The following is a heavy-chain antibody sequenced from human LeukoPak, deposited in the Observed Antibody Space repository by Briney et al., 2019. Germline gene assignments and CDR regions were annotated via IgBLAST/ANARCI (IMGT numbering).Heavy chain of an antibody. Sequence: GGSLRLSCAASGFTFNTYTMHWVRQAPGKGLEWVAVISYDGTYKYYADSVNGRFTISRDNSKNTLYLHMNTLSAEDTAIFYCTREGGSSTSGFFDLWGRGTLVTVSS. CDR2: ISYDGTYK. CDR1: GFTFNTYT. D-gene: IGHD3-16*01. CDR3: TREGGSSTSGFFDL. J-gene: IGHJ2*01. V-gene: IGHV3-30-3*01.